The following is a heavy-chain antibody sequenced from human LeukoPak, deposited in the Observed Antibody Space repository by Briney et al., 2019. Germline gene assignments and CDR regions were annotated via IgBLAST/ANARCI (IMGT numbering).Heavy chain of an antibody. CDR1: SGSISGHF. D-gene: IGHD4-17*01. J-gene: IGHJ6*02. CDR3: AREDPQTTVPEGLDV. CDR2: IYYSGTT. Sequence: SETLSLTCTVSSGSISGHFWSWIRQPPGKGLEWIGYIYYSGTTNYNPSLKSRVTISVDTSKNQFSLKLTSVTAADTAVYYCAREDPQTTVPEGLDVWGQGTTVTVSS. V-gene: IGHV4-59*11.